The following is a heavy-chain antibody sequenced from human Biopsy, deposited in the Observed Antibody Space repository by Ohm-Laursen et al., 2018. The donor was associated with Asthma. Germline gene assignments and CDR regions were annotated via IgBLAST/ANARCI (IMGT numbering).Heavy chain of an antibody. D-gene: IGHD3-3*01. V-gene: IGHV4-39*01. Sequence: SDTLSLTCAVSGGSMTPTSHYWDWIRQAPGKGLEWIGYISYGGKTSYNTSLKNRVTISRDTSKNQFSLRLPSVTAADTAVYFCARRITIFGVVQKDHGMDAWGQGTTVSVSS. J-gene: IGHJ6*02. CDR2: ISYGGKT. CDR1: GGSMTPTSHY. CDR3: ARRITIFGVVQKDHGMDA.